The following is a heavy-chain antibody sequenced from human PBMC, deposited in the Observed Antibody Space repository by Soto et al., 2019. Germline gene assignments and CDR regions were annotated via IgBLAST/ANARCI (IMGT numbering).Heavy chain of an antibody. CDR2: INHSGST. CDR1: GGSFSGYY. V-gene: IGHV4-34*01. CDR3: AREVRITIFGVVITGTWFDP. Sequence: KTSETLSLTCAVYGGSFSGYYWSWIRQPPGKGLEWIGEINHSGSTNYNPSLKSRVTISVDTSKNQFSLKLSSVTAADTAVYYCAREVRITIFGVVITGTWFDPWGQGTLVTVSS. D-gene: IGHD3-3*01. J-gene: IGHJ5*02.